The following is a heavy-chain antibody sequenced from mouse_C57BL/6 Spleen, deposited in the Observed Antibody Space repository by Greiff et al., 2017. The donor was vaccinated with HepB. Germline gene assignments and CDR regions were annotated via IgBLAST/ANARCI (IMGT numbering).Heavy chain of an antibody. CDR1: GYTFTSYW. CDR3: APYSSGYFDV. CDR2: INPSSGYT. V-gene: IGHV1-7*01. J-gene: IGHJ1*03. D-gene: IGHD2-10*01. Sequence: QVQLKQSGAELAKPGASVKLSCKASGYTFTSYWMHWVKQRPGQGLEWIGYINPSSGYTKYNQKFKDKATLTADKSSSTAYMQLSSLTYEDSAVYYCAPYSSGYFDVWGTGTTVTVSS.